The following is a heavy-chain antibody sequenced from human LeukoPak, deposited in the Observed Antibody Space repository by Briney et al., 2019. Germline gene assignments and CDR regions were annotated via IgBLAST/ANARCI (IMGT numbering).Heavy chain of an antibody. J-gene: IGHJ4*02. CDR1: GYTFTGYY. V-gene: IGHV1-2*06. D-gene: IGHD4-11*01. Sequence: ASVKVSCEASGYTFTGYYMHWVRQAPGQGLEWMGRINPNSGGTNYAQKFQGRVTMTRDTSISTAYMELSRLRSDDTAVYYCARDPDYSNYYFDYWGQGTLVTVSS. CDR2: INPNSGGT. CDR3: ARDPDYSNYYFDY.